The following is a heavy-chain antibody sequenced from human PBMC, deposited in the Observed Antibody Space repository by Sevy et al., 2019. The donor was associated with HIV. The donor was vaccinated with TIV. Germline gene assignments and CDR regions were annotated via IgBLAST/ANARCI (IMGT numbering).Heavy chain of an antibody. CDR2: ISFNGNHG. D-gene: IGHD3-9*01. V-gene: IGHV3-30-3*01. CDR3: VRTAGLTGSYEY. Sequence: GGSLRLSCAASGFTFTNFPMHWVRQAPGRGLEWVAIISFNGNHGFYADSVKGRFTISRDNPKSTLYLQMNSLRREDTAVYYCVRTAGLTGSYEYWGQGTQVTVSS. CDR1: GFTFTNFP. J-gene: IGHJ4*02.